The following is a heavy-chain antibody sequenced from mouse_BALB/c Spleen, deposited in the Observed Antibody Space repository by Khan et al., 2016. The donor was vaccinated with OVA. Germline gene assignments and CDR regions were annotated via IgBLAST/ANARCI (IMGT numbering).Heavy chain of an antibody. D-gene: IGHD2-4*01. V-gene: IGHV3-2*02. J-gene: IGHJ3*01. CDR2: ISYSGNT. Sequence: DVKLQESGPGLVKPSQSLSLTCTVTGYSITSEYTWNWIRQFPGNKLEWMGFISYSGNTRYNPSLKSRISITRDTSKNQFFLQLNSVTSEDTATYYCARKDYYDYDPFPYWGRGTLVTVSA. CDR3: ARKDYYDYDPFPY. CDR1: GYSITSEYT.